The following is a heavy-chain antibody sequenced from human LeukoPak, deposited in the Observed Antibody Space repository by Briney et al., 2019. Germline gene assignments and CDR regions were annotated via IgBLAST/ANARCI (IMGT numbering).Heavy chain of an antibody. CDR1: GFTFSSYA. J-gene: IGHJ6*02. V-gene: IGHV3-23*01. D-gene: IGHD6-19*01. Sequence: GGSLRLSCAASGFTFSSYAMSWVRQAPGKGLEWVSAISGSGGSTYYADSVKGRFTISRDNSKNTLYLQMNSLRAEDTAVYYCAGYGLVQYYYYGMDVWGQGTTVTVSS. CDR3: AGYGLVQYYYYGMDV. CDR2: ISGSGGST.